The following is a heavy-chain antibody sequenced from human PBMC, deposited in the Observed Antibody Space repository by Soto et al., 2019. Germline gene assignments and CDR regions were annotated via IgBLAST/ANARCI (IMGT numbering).Heavy chain of an antibody. CDR3: ARRYGGPLDY. D-gene: IGHD4-17*01. V-gene: IGHV4-59*08. J-gene: IGHJ4*02. CDR1: GGSISSYY. Sequence: QVQLQESGPGLVKPSETLSLTCTVSGGSISSYYWSWIRQPPGKGREWIGYIYYSGSTNYNPSLKSRVTISVDTSKNQFSLKLSSVTAADTAVYYCARRYGGPLDYWGQGTLVTVSS. CDR2: IYYSGST.